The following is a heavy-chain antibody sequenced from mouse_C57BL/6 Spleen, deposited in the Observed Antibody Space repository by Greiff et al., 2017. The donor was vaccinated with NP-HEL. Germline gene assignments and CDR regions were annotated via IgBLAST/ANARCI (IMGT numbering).Heavy chain of an antibody. D-gene: IGHD2-4*01. Sequence: VQLKESGGGLVQPGGSLSLSCAASGFTFTDYYMSWVRQPPGKALEWLGFIRNKANGYTTEYSASVKGRFTISRDNSQSILYLQMNALRAEDSATYYCARYNDYYFDYWGQGTTLTVSS. CDR2: IRNKANGYTT. CDR3: ARYNDYYFDY. CDR1: GFTFTDYY. V-gene: IGHV7-3*01. J-gene: IGHJ2*01.